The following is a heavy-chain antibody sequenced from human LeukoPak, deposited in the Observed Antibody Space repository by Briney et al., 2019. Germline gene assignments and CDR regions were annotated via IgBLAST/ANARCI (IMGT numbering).Heavy chain of an antibody. Sequence: GGSLRLSCAASGFTFSSYAMSWVRQAPGKGLEWVSAISGSGGSTYYADSVKGRFTISRDNSKNTLYLQMNSLRAEDTAVYYCAKGYRSSSSYYYYYMDVWGKGTTVTVSS. D-gene: IGHD6-6*01. CDR3: AKGYRSSSSYYYYYMDV. CDR1: GFTFSSYA. V-gene: IGHV3-23*01. J-gene: IGHJ6*03. CDR2: ISGSGGST.